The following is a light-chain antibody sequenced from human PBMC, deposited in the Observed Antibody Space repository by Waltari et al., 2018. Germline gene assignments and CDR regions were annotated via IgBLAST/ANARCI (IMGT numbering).Light chain of an antibody. J-gene: IGLJ3*02. V-gene: IGLV3-25*03. CDR2: KDT. CDR3: QSADTSGSWV. CDR1: ALPQDA. Sequence: SYELTQPPSVSVSPGQTPRITCSGDALPQDAAQWYQQKPGQAPVLVMYKDTRRPAGIPERFSGSTSGTTVTLTIGGVQAEDEADYYCQSADTSGSWVFGGGTKLTVL.